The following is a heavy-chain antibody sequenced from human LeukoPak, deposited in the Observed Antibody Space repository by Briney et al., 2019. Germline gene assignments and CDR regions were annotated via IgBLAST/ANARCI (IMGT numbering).Heavy chain of an antibody. CDR2: IYYSGST. CDR3: ARVGSSGYYYRAFDI. D-gene: IGHD3-22*01. CDR1: GGSISSGDYY. Sequence: SETLSLTCTVSGGSISSGDYYWSWIRQPPGKGLEWIGYIYYSGSTYYNPSLKSRVTISVDTSKNQFSLKLSSVTAADTAVYYCARVGSSGYYYRAFDIWGQGTMVTVSS. J-gene: IGHJ3*02. V-gene: IGHV4-30-4*01.